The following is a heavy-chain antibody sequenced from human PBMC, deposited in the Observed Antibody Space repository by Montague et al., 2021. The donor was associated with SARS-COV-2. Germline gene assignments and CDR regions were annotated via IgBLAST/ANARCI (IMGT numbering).Heavy chain of an antibody. CDR3: ARQKRRITIFGVVIPPVLPWFVP. J-gene: IGHJ5*02. CDR2: IYYSGST. D-gene: IGHD3-3*01. Sequence: SETLSLTSTVSGGSISSSSYYWGWLRQPPGKGLEWIGSIYYSGSTYYXPYLKSRVTISLDTSKNQFSLKLSSVTAANTAVYYCARQKRRITIFGVVIPPVLPWFVPWCQGTLVTVSS. V-gene: IGHV4-39*01. CDR1: GGSISSSSYY.